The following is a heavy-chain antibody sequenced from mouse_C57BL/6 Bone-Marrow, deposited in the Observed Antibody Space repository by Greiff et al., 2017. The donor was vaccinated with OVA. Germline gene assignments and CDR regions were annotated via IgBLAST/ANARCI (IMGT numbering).Heavy chain of an antibody. D-gene: IGHD1-1*01. Sequence: EVKLVESGGGLVQPGGSMKLSCVASGFTFSNYWMNWVRQSPEKGLEWVAQIRLKSDNYATHYAESVKGRFTISRDDSKSSVYLQMNNLRAEDTGIYYCTLNYGSSYEAFAYWGQGTLVTVSA. CDR3: TLNYGSSYEAFAY. V-gene: IGHV6-3*01. J-gene: IGHJ3*01. CDR2: IRLKSDNYAT. CDR1: GFTFSNYW.